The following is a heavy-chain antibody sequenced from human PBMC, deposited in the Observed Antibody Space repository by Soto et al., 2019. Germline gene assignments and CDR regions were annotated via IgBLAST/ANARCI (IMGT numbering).Heavy chain of an antibody. Sequence: QVQLVQSGAEVKKPGSSVKVSCKASGGTFSSYAISWVRQAPGQGLEWMGGIIPIFGTANYAQKFQGRGTITGDESTSTAYMKLSSLRSDDTAVYYCAGGILLGYCSGGSCSDFDYWGQGTLVTVSS. CDR2: IIPIFGTA. V-gene: IGHV1-69*01. CDR1: GGTFSSYA. J-gene: IGHJ4*02. CDR3: AGGILLGYCSGGSCSDFDY. D-gene: IGHD2-15*01.